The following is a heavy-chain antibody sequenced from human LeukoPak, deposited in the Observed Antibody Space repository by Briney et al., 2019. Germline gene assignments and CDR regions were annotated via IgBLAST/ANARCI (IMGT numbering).Heavy chain of an antibody. D-gene: IGHD1-26*01. V-gene: IGHV3-23*01. CDR2: ISATGGNT. CDR3: AKDVRVGGGGMDV. CDR1: GFTFTNYA. Sequence: GGSLRLSCAASGFTFTNYAMSWVRQAPGKGLEWVSLISATGGNTYYADSVKGRFTISRDNSKNTLSLQMNSLRAEDTAVYYCAKDVRVGGGGMDVWGQGIPVTVSS. J-gene: IGHJ6*02.